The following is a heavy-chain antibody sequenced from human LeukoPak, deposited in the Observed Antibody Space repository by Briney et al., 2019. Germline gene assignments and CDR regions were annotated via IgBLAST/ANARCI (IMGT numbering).Heavy chain of an antibody. CDR2: MSPNSGNT. Sequence: ASVKVSCKASGYTFTSYDINWVRQATGQGLEWMGWMSPNSGNTGYAQKFQGRVTMTRNTSISTAYMELSSLRSEDTAVYYCARGPYYYGSAFDPWGQGTLVTVSS. CDR3: ARGPYYYGSAFDP. V-gene: IGHV1-8*01. D-gene: IGHD3-10*01. J-gene: IGHJ5*02. CDR1: GYTFTSYD.